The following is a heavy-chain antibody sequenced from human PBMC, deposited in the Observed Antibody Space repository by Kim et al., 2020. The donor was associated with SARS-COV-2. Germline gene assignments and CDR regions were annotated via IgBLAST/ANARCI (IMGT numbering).Heavy chain of an antibody. CDR2: ISSSSSYI. Sequence: GGSLRLSCAASGFTFSSYSMNWVRQAPGKGLEWVSSISSSSSYIYYADSVKGRFTISRDNAKNSLYLQMNSLRAEDTAVYYCGRDQYCSSTSCYTGPSGFWGQGTLVTVSS. CDR1: GFTFSSYS. D-gene: IGHD2-2*02. CDR3: GRDQYCSSTSCYTGPSGF. V-gene: IGHV3-21*01. J-gene: IGHJ4*02.